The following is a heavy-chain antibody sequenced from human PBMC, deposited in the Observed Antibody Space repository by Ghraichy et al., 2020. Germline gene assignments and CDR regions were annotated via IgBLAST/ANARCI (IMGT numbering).Heavy chain of an antibody. D-gene: IGHD2-21*01. CDR3: ARGRICGGDCSPSQYFQS. Sequence: SKTLSLTCTVSGGSISNYYWSWIRQPPGKGLEYIGYIYYSGSTNYNPSLKSRVTMSVDTSKNQFSLKLSSVTAADTAVYYCARGRICGGDCSPSQYFQSWGQGTLVTVSS. V-gene: IGHV4-59*01. J-gene: IGHJ1*01. CDR2: IYYSGST. CDR1: GGSISNYY.